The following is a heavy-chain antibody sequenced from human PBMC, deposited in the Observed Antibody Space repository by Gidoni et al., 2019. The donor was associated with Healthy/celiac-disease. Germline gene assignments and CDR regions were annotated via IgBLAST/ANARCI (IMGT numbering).Heavy chain of an antibody. J-gene: IGHJ4*02. CDR3: AREAGNYEYFDY. D-gene: IGHD4-4*01. CDR1: GFTFSSYW. Sequence: EVQLVESGGGLVQPGGSLRLSCAASGFTFSSYWMHWVRQAPGKGLVWVSRIKSDGSSTSYADSVKGRFTISRDNAKNTLYLQMNSLRAEDTAVYYCAREAGNYEYFDYWGQGTLVTVSS. V-gene: IGHV3-74*01. CDR2: IKSDGSST.